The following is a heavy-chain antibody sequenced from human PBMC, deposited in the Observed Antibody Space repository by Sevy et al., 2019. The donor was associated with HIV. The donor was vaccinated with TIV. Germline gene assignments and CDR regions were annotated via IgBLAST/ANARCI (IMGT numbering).Heavy chain of an antibody. D-gene: IGHD5-12*01. CDR2: ISTSGSNR. J-gene: IGHJ6*02. Sequence: GGSLRLSCAASGFIFSSFEMNWVRQAPGKGLEWVSSISTSGSNRYYADSVKGRVTISRDNAKNSLYVQMNSLRAEDTAVYYCAREGGYSDQGMDVWGQGTTVTVSS. CDR3: AREGGYSDQGMDV. CDR1: GFIFSSFE. V-gene: IGHV3-48*03.